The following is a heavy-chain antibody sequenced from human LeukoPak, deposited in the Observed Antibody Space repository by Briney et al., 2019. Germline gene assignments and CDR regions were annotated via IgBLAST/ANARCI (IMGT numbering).Heavy chain of an antibody. D-gene: IGHD6-19*01. J-gene: IGHJ4*02. CDR3: TTSPPWLEN. CDR2: IQSETDGGTT. CDR1: GFSFSHAW. V-gene: IGHV3-15*01. Sequence: PGGSLRLSCAASGFSFSHAWMTGVRQARGRGVEGIGRIQSETDGGTTDYAAPVKGRFTISRDDSKNMLYLQMNSLKNEDTAVYYCTTSPPWLENWGQGNLVTVSP.